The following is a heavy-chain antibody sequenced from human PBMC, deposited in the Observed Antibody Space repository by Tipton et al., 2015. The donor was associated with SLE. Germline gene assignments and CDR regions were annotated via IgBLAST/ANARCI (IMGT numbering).Heavy chain of an antibody. CDR3: ARGTRGSYDWNYSFDY. CDR2: IYYSGST. D-gene: IGHD1-7*01. V-gene: IGHV4-61*01. J-gene: IGHJ4*02. Sequence: TLSLTCTVSGGSVSSGSYYWSWIRQPPGKGLEWIGYIYYSGSTNYNPSLKSRVTISVDTSKSQLSLKLGSVTAADTAVYYCARGTRGSYDWNYSFDYWGQGTLVTVSS. CDR1: GGSVSSGSYY.